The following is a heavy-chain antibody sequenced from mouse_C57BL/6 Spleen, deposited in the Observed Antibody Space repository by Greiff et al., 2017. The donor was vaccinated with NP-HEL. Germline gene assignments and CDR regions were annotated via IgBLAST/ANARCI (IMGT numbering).Heavy chain of an antibody. CDR3: ARDDYYGYDDWYFDV. CDR2: ISDGGSYT. CDR1: GFTFSSYA. V-gene: IGHV5-4*01. J-gene: IGHJ1*03. D-gene: IGHD2-2*01. Sequence: EVQRVESGGGLVKPGGSLKLSCAASGFTFSSYAMSWVRQTPEKRLEWVATISDGGSYTYYPDNVKGRFTISRDNAKNNLYLQMSHLKSEDTAMYYCARDDYYGYDDWYFDVWGTGTTVTVSS.